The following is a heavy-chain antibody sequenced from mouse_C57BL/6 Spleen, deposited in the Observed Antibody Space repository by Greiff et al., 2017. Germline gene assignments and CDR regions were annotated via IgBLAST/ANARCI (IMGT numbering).Heavy chain of an antibody. J-gene: IGHJ3*01. CDR1: GYSFTDYN. Sequence: VQLQQSGPELVKPGASVKISCKASGYSFTDYNMNWVKQSNGKSLEWIGVINPNYGTTSYNQKFKGKATLTVDQSSSTAYMQLNSLTSEDSAVYDCASPPDYGSSMAWFAYWGQGTLVTVSA. V-gene: IGHV1-39*01. CDR2: INPNYGTT. D-gene: IGHD1-1*01. CDR3: ASPPDYGSSMAWFAY.